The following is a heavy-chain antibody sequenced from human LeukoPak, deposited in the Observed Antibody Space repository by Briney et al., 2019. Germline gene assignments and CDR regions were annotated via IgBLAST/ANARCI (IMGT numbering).Heavy chain of an antibody. CDR2: TYYRSKWYN. V-gene: IGHV6-1*01. J-gene: IGHJ5*02. CDR3: ARESPMDSRLRLWGWFDP. CDR1: GDSVSSNSAA. D-gene: IGHD2-21*02. Sequence: HSQTLSLTCAISGDSVSSNSAAWNWIRQSPSRGLEWLGRTYYRSKWYNDYAVSVKSRITINPDTSKNQFSLQLKSVTPDDTAVYYCARESPMDSRLRLWGWFDPWGQGTLVTVSS.